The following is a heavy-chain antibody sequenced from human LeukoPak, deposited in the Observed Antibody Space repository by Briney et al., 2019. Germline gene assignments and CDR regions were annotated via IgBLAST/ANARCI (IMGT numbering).Heavy chain of an antibody. J-gene: IGHJ4*02. CDR3: ARVSTTVTTSYFDY. D-gene: IGHD4-17*01. V-gene: IGHV4-30-2*01. CDR1: GGSISSGGYS. Sequence: SQTLSLTCAVSGGSISSGGYSWSWIRQPPGKGLEWIGYIYHSGSTYYNPSLKSRVTISVDRSKNQFSLKPSSVTAADTAVYYCARVSTTVTTSYFDYWGQGTLVTVSS. CDR2: IYHSGST.